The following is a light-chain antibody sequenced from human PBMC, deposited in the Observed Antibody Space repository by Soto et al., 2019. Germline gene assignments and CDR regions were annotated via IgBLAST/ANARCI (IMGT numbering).Light chain of an antibody. CDR1: QSVRGSY. J-gene: IGKJ1*01. Sequence: PRETARLTCKATQSVRGSYLAWYQQKPGQAPRLLIFVAASRATGIPDRFSGRGSGTDFTLTISRLEPEDFGVYYCQPYGSSSTFGQRTNV. V-gene: IGKV3-20*01. CDR2: VAA. CDR3: QPYGSSST.